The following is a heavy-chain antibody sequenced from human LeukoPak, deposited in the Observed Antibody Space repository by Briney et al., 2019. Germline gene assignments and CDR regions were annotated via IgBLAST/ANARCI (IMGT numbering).Heavy chain of an antibody. CDR3: ARLWRSSGYYYGTFDY. J-gene: IGHJ4*02. CDR2: IYHSGST. D-gene: IGHD3-22*01. CDR1: GYSISSGYY. Sequence: SETLSLTCAVSGYSISSGYYWGWIRQPPGKGLEWIGSIYHSGSTYYNPSLKSRVTISVDTSKNQFSLKLSSVTAADTAVYYCARLWRSSGYYYGTFDYWGQETLVTVSS. V-gene: IGHV4-38-2*01.